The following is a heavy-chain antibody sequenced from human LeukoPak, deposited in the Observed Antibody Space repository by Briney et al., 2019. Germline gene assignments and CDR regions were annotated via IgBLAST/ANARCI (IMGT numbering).Heavy chain of an antibody. CDR2: TYYRSKWSN. D-gene: IGHD4-23*01. CDR3: ARDLRWAFDI. J-gene: IGHJ3*02. V-gene: IGHV6-1*01. Sequence: SQTLSLTCAISGDSVSTNTWNWIRQSPSRGLEWLGRTYYRSKWSNDYAVSVKSRITINPDTSKNQFSLQLNSVTPEDTAAYYCARDLRWAFDIWGQGTMVIVSS. CDR1: GDSVSTNT.